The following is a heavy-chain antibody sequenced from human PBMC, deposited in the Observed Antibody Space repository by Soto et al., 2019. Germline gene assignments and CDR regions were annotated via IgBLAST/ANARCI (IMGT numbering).Heavy chain of an antibody. V-gene: IGHV1-18*01. D-gene: IGHD1-26*01. Sequence: ASVKVSCKASGYTFTSYGISWVRQAPGQGLEWMGWISAYNGNTNYAQKLQGRVTMTTDTSTSTAYMELRSLRSDDTAVYYCALYSGSYPGRHYYYVMDVWGQGTTVTVSS. CDR1: GYTFTSYG. J-gene: IGHJ6*02. CDR2: ISAYNGNT. CDR3: ALYSGSYPGRHYYYVMDV.